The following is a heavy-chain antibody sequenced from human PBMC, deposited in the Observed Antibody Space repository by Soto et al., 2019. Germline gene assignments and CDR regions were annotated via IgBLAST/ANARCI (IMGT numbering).Heavy chain of an antibody. CDR2: ISGSGGST. CDR1: GFTFSSYA. CDR3: AKAGMVEGCRGGSCYREYFQH. Sequence: EVQLLESGGGLVQPGGSLRLSCAASGFTFSSYAMSWVRQAPGKGLEWVSAISGSGGSTYYADSVKGRFTISRDNSKNTLYLQMNSLRADDTAVYYCAKAGMVEGCRGGSCYREYFQHWGQGTLVTVSS. J-gene: IGHJ1*01. V-gene: IGHV3-23*01. D-gene: IGHD2-15*01.